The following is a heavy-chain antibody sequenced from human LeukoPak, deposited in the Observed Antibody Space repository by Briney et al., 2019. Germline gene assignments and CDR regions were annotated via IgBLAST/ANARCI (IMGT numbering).Heavy chain of an antibody. D-gene: IGHD3-22*01. CDR3: ARNYYDSSGYRYYFDY. J-gene: IGHJ4*02. CDR1: GGTFSSYA. CDR2: IIPIFGTA. Sequence: SVTVSCKASGGTFSSYAISWVRQAPGQGLEWMGGIIPIFGTANYAQKFQGRVTITADESTSTAYMELSSLRSEDTAVYYCARNYYDSSGYRYYFDYWGQGTLVTVSS. V-gene: IGHV1-69*13.